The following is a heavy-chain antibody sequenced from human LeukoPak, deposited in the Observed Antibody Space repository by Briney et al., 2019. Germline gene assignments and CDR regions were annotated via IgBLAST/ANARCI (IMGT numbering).Heavy chain of an antibody. CDR3: ARLLGDRTIYDY. D-gene: IGHD2-21*01. J-gene: IGHJ4*02. V-gene: IGHV3-7*01. Sequence: PGESLTPSCPASRLTPTMIWMRWDRQPPGNGREWVASINQGGGDTYYVESVKGRFTISRDNAMNSFFLQMNNLRVEDTAVYYCARLLGDRTIYDYWGQGTLVTVSS. CDR2: INQGGGDT. CDR1: RLTPTMIW.